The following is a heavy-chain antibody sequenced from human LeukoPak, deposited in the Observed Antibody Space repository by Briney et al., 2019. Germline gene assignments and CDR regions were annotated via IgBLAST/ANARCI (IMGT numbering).Heavy chain of an antibody. CDR1: GFTFSSYS. Sequence: GGSLRLSCAASGFTFSSYSMNWVRQAPGKGLEWVSSISSSSSYIFYADSVKGRFTISRDNAKNSLYLQMNSLRAEDTAVYYCARDLMAGKGFPYAFDIWGQGTMVTVSS. D-gene: IGHD1-14*01. V-gene: IGHV3-21*01. CDR3: ARDLMAGKGFPYAFDI. CDR2: ISSSSSYI. J-gene: IGHJ3*02.